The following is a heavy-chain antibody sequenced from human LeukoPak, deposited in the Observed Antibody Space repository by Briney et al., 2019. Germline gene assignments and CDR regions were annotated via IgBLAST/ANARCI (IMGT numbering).Heavy chain of an antibody. CDR3: ARSPGGELLEYFDY. CDR1: GGSISSYY. D-gene: IGHD1-26*01. V-gene: IGHV4-59*08. J-gene: IGHJ4*02. Sequence: SETLSLTCTVSGGSISSYYWSWIRQPPGKGLEWIGSIYHSGSTYYNPSLRSRVTISVDTSKNQFSLKLSSVTAADTAVYYCARSPGGELLEYFDYWGQGTLVTVSS. CDR2: IYHSGST.